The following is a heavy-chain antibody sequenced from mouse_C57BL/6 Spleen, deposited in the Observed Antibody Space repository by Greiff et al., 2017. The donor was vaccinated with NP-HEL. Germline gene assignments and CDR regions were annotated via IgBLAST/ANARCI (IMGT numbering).Heavy chain of an antibody. Sequence: QVQLKESGPGLVQPSQSLSITCTVSGFSLTSYGVHWVRQSPGKGLEWLGVIWRGGSTDYNAAFMSRLSITKDNYKSQVFFKMNRLQADDTAIYYGGKGDYGSGDFDYWGQGTTLTVSS. V-gene: IGHV2-5*01. D-gene: IGHD1-1*01. CDR1: GFSLTSYG. J-gene: IGHJ2*01. CDR2: IWRGGST. CDR3: GKGDYGSGDFDY.